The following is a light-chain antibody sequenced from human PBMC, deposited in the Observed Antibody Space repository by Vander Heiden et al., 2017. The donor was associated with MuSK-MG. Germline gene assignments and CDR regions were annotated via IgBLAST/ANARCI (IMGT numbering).Light chain of an antibody. CDR1: QRISNW. J-gene: IGKJ2*01. CDR3: LPDNSYSYT. V-gene: IGKV1-5*01. CDR2: DAS. Sequence: DIQMTQSPSTLPASVGDRVTITCRASQRISNWLAWFQHKPGKAPKLLIYDASTLESGVPSRFSGSGSGTEFTLTISSLQPDDLATYYCLPDNSYSYTFGQGTRLEIK.